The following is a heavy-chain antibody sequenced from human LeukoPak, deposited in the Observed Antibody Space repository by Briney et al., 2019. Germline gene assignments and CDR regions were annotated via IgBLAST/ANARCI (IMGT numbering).Heavy chain of an antibody. V-gene: IGHV1-2*02. CDR2: INPNSGGT. CDR1: GYTFTGYY. J-gene: IGHJ4*02. D-gene: IGHD6-19*01. Sequence: GASVKVSCKASGYTFTGYYMHWVRQAPGQGLEWMGWINPNSGGTNYAQKFQGRVTMTRDTSISTAYMELSRLRSDATAVYYCAIGMNYSSGCLDYWGQGTLVTVSS. CDR3: AIGMNYSSGCLDY.